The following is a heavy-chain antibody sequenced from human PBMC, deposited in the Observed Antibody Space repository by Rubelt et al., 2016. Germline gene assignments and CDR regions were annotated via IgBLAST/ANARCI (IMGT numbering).Heavy chain of an antibody. CDR2: IYPLGGT. D-gene: IGHD7-27*01. J-gene: IGHJ5*02. CDR1: GDSVNSYY. CDR3: SRGGSFSWGS. Sequence: QVQLQESGPGLVRTSETLSLTCTVSGDSVNSYYWSWIRQPPGMGLEWIGEIYPLGGTNSKPSPHNRVTISVDKSKNLFSLRLSSVTAADTAIYYCSRGGSFSWGSWGQGALVTVSS. V-gene: IGHV4-59*02.